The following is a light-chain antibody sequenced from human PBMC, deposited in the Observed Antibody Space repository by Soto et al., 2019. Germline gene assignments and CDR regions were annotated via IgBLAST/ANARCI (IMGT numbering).Light chain of an antibody. J-gene: IGLJ2*01. CDR1: SSNIGSNT. CDR2: FSN. V-gene: IGLV1-44*01. Sequence: QSVLTQPPSASGTPGQRVTISCSGSSSNIGSNTVNWYQQLPGTAPKLLLYFSNQRPSGVPDRFSGSKSDASTSLAISGLQSEDEADYYWASWDGSLDVVVFGGGTKLTVL. CDR3: ASWDGSLDVVV.